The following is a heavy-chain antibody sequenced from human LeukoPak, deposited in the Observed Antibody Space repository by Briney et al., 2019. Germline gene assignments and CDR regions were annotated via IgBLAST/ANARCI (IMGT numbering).Heavy chain of an antibody. D-gene: IGHD1-26*01. V-gene: IGHV1-69*05. CDR2: IIPIFGTA. J-gene: IGHJ4*02. CDR1: GGTFSSYA. CDR3: ARVGSGSYDY. Sequence: ASVKVSCKASGGTFSSYAISWVRQAPGQGLEWMGRIIPIFGTANYAQKFQGRVTITTDESTSTAYMGVSSLRSEDTAVYYCARVGSGSYDYWGQGTLVTVSS.